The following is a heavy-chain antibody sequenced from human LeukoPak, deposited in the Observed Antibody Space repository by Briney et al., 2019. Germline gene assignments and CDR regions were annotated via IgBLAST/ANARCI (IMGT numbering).Heavy chain of an antibody. D-gene: IGHD3-10*01. CDR3: ARDHTLRSYRFDY. Sequence: SQTLSLTCTVSGGSISCGGDYWSWIRQHPGKGLEWIGYIYYSGSTYYNRSLKSRVTISEPTSKHQFSLKLSSVTAADTTVYYCARDHTLRSYRFDYGGQGTLVTVFS. V-gene: IGHV4-31*03. CDR1: GGSISCGGDY. CDR2: IYYSGST. J-gene: IGHJ4*02.